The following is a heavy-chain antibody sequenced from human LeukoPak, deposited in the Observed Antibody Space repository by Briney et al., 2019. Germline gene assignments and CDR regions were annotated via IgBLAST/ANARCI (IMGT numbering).Heavy chain of an antibody. Sequence: ASVKVSCKASGYTLTDYFMHWVRQAPGQGLEWMGWINPNNGGTNYARKFQGRVTMTRDTSFKTAYMELSRLTSDDTAVYYCATAGATVLTPSGYWGQGTLVTVSS. CDR2: INPNNGGT. D-gene: IGHD4-23*01. CDR3: ATAGATVLTPSGY. J-gene: IGHJ4*02. V-gene: IGHV1-2*02. CDR1: GYTLTDYF.